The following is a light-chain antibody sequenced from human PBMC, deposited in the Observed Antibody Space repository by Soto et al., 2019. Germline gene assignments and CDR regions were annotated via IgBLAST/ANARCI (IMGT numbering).Light chain of an antibody. CDR2: GAS. Sequence: EIVLTQSPGTLSLSPGERVTLSCRASQRVSDNFLAWYQQKAGQAPRLIIYGASNRATGIPDRFSGRGSGTDFTLTISRLEPEDFATYYCQQYGYSPIFTFGPGTKVDIK. CDR1: QRVSDNF. V-gene: IGKV3-20*01. J-gene: IGKJ3*01. CDR3: QQYGYSPIFT.